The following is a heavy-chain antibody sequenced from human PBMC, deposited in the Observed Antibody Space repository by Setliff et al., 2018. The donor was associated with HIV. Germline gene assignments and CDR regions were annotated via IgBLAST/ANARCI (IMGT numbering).Heavy chain of an antibody. CDR2: IYLSGIT. V-gene: IGHV4-38-2*02. CDR1: GYSISSGYY. Sequence: PSETLSLTCTVSGYSISSGYYWGWIRQPPGKGLEWIGSIYLSGITYYNSSLKSRVTISVDMSRNQFSLVLSSVTAADTAVYYCARFQAWQLGRRGGYYYYMDVWGKGTTVTVSS. D-gene: IGHD1-1*01. J-gene: IGHJ6*03. CDR3: ARFQAWQLGRRGGYYYYMDV.